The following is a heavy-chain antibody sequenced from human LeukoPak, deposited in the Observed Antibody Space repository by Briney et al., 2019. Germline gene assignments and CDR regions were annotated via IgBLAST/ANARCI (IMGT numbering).Heavy chain of an antibody. J-gene: IGHJ5*01. Sequence: ASVKVSCKASGYTFTSYYMHWVRQAPGQGLEWMGIINPSGGSTSYAQKFQGRVTMTRDTSTSTVYMELSSLRSEDKAVYYCARDQNPTYYYDTSGYLNWFDFWGQGTLVTVSS. CDR1: GYTFTSYY. CDR2: INPSGGST. D-gene: IGHD3-22*01. V-gene: IGHV1-46*01. CDR3: ARDQNPTYYYDTSGYLNWFDF.